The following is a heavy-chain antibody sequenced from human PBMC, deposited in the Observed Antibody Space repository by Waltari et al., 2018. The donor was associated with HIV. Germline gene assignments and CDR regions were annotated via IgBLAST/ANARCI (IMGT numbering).Heavy chain of an antibody. CDR3: TRTSTGSDYYYEVDV. J-gene: IGHJ6*02. V-gene: IGHV4-61*02. CDR2: LYISGNT. Sequence: QVQLQESGPGLVKPSQTLSLTCTVSGGSIKSGSYYWNWSRQPAGKVLEWTGRLYISGNTNYNPSLKSRVTITVDTSKNQFSLRLSSVTASDTGIYYCTRTSTGSDYYYEVDVWGQGTTVTVS. CDR1: GGSIKSGSYY. D-gene: IGHD3-22*01.